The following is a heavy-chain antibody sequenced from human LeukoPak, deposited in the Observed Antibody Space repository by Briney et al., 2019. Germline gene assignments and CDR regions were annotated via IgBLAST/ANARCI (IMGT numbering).Heavy chain of an antibody. CDR3: AKKSVYSSGWYDDY. V-gene: IGHV3-23*01. CDR2: ISGSGETT. J-gene: IGHJ4*02. D-gene: IGHD6-19*01. Sequence: PGGSLRLSCAASGFTFSNYAMNWVRQAPGKGLEWVSIISGSGETTYYADSVKGRFTISRDNSKSTVYLQMDSLRAEDTAVYYCAKKSVYSSGWYDDYWGQGTLVTVSS. CDR1: GFTFSNYA.